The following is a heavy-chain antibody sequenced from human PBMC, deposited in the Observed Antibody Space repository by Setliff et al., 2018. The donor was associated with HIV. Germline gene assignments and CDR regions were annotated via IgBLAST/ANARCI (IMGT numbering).Heavy chain of an antibody. Sequence: SVKVSCKTSGGTFSSYTISWVRQAPGQGLEWMGGIIPIFGTTNYAPKFQGRVTLTADESASTTYMELSSLRSDDTAVYYCARDVGVRGVIITVSWFDPWGQGTLVTVSS. CDR2: IIPIFGTT. D-gene: IGHD3-10*01. V-gene: IGHV1-69*13. CDR3: ARDVGVRGVIITVSWFDP. J-gene: IGHJ5*02. CDR1: GGTFSSYT.